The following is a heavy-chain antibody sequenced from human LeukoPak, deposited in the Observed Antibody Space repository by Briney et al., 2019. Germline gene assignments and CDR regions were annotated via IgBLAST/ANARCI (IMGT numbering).Heavy chain of an antibody. J-gene: IGHJ4*02. CDR3: AKLTYGDYPFDY. Sequence: GGSLRLSCAASGFTLSSYGMHWVRQAPGKGLEWVAVISYGGSNKYYADSVKGRFTISRDNSKNTLYLQMNSLRAEDTAVYYCAKLTYGDYPFDYWGQGTLVTVSS. CDR2: ISYGGSNK. CDR1: GFTLSSYG. D-gene: IGHD4-17*01. V-gene: IGHV3-30*18.